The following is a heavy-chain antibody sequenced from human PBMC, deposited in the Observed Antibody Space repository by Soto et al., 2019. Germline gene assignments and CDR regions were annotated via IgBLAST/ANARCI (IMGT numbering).Heavy chain of an antibody. D-gene: IGHD3-22*01. CDR3: ARGGYFDSSNYLAY. CDR1: GYTFTSYG. CDR2: INPGNGNT. J-gene: IGHJ4*02. V-gene: IGHV1-3*01. Sequence: ASVKVSCKASGYTFTSYGINWVRQVPGRGLEWMGWINPGNGNTKYSQQFQGRVIIDRDTSASTAYMELSSLRPEDTAVYYCARGGYFDSSNYLAYWGLGTLVTVSS.